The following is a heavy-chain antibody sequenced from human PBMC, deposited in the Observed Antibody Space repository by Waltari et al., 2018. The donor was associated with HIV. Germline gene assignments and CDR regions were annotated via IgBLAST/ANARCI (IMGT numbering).Heavy chain of an antibody. D-gene: IGHD3-22*01. V-gene: IGHV2-5*01. CDR1: GFSLGTSGLG. J-gene: IGHJ5*02. CDR2: IYWNAAE. Sequence: QITLKESGPTLIKPTQTLTLTCTFSGFSLGTSGLGVGWIRQPPGKALEWLALIYWNAAERYNPSLKPRRTITKDPPKNPVVLTMASMDPVDTAPYYCVHNYDSSGHRLLPSRFDPWGQGTLVTVSS. CDR3: VHNYDSSGHRLLPSRFDP.